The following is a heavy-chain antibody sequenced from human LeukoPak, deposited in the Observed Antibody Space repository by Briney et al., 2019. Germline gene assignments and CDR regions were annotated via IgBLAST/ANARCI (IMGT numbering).Heavy chain of an antibody. J-gene: IGHJ3*02. CDR2: IYYTGTT. CDR3: ARGSHAFWSGSPPFDI. CDR1: GGSISSYY. Sequence: SSETLSLTCTVSGGSISSYYWGWIRQPPGKGLEWIGYIYYTGTTTYSPSLKSRVTILVDTSNNHFSLKLSSVTAADTAVYYCARGSHAFWSGSPPFDIWGQGTMVIVSS. D-gene: IGHD3-3*01. V-gene: IGHV4-59*01.